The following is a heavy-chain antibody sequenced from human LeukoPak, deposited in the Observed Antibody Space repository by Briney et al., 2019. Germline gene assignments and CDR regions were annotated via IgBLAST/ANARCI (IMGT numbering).Heavy chain of an antibody. J-gene: IGHJ4*02. D-gene: IGHD4-17*01. CDR2: INHSGST. CDR3: ARASHDYGDYSHFDY. V-gene: IGHV4-34*01. Sequence: PSETLSLTCAVYGGSFSGYYWSWIRQPPGKGLEWIGEINHSGSTNYNPSLKSRVTISVDKSKNQFSLKLSSVTAADTAVYYCARASHDYGDYSHFDYWGQGTLVTVSS. CDR1: GGSFSGYY.